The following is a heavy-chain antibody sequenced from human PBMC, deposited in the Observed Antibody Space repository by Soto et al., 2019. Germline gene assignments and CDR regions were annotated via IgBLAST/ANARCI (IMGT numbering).Heavy chain of an antibody. CDR1: GFIFSHYG. V-gene: IGHV3-30*18. D-gene: IGHD3-16*01. J-gene: IGHJ6*02. CDR2: ISYDGSNK. CDR3: AKDLLRSGYYGMDV. Sequence: GGSLRLSCAASGFIFSHYGMHWVRQAPGKGLEWVALISYDGSNKYYADSVKGRLTISRDNSENTLYLHMISLRAEDTAMYYCAKDLLRSGYYGMDVWGQGTTVTVS.